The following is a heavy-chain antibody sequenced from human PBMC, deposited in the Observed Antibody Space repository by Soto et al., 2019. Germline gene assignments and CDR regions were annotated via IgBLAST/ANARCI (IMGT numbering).Heavy chain of an antibody. CDR2: ISGSGGST. V-gene: IGHV3-23*01. Sequence: PWGSLRLSCAASGFTFISYAMSWFRQSPGKGLEWVSAISGSGGSTYYADSVKGRFTISRDNSKNTLYLQMNSLRAEDTAVYYCAKRRGYSYGYPDYWGQGTLVTVSS. D-gene: IGHD5-18*01. CDR3: AKRRGYSYGYPDY. CDR1: GFTFISYA. J-gene: IGHJ4*02.